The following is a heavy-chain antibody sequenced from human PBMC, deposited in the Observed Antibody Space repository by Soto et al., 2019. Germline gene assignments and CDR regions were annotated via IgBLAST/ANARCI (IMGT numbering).Heavy chain of an antibody. Sequence: GGSLRLSGFTSGFSFSPYAMSWVRQAPGKGLEWVSGISGSGSNTYYADSVKGRFTISSDNSRNTTFLQMKSLRDADAGIYFCARGVRLQFEIWGQGTLVTVSS. CDR3: ARGVRLQFEI. J-gene: IGHJ4*02. V-gene: IGHV3-23*01. CDR2: ISGSGSNT. D-gene: IGHD3-16*01. CDR1: GFSFSPYA.